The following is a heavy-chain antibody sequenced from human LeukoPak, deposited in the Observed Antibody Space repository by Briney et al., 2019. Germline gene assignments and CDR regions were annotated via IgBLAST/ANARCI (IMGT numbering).Heavy chain of an antibody. CDR1: GFTFSSYA. V-gene: IGHV3-23*01. J-gene: IGHJ5*02. Sequence: GGSLRLSCAASGFTFSSYAVSWVRQAPGKGLEWVSTISGSGGSTYSADSVKGRFTISRDNSKNTLYLQMNSLRAEDTAVYFCAKKVNYYDTSDPGGWFDPWGQGTLVTVSS. D-gene: IGHD3-22*01. CDR2: ISGSGGST. CDR3: AKKVNYYDTSDPGGWFDP.